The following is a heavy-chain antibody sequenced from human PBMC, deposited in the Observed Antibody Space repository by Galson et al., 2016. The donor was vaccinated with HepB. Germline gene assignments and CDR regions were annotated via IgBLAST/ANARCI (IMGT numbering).Heavy chain of an antibody. D-gene: IGHD2-21*01. CDR3: VRWVRGSADC. J-gene: IGHJ4*02. V-gene: IGHV3-72*01. CDR1: GFTFSDHY. Sequence: SLRLSCAASGFTFSDHYLEWVRQAPGKGLEWVGRTRNKAQNYMTEYAASVKGRFSISRDDSMQSMYLQMNSLKTEDTAVYYGVRWVRGSADCWGQGTLVTVSS. CDR2: TRNKAQNYMT.